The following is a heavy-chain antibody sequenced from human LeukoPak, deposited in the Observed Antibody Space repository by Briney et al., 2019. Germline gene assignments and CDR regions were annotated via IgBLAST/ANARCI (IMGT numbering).Heavy chain of an antibody. CDR2: INPNSGGT. V-gene: IGHV1-2*02. D-gene: IGHD1-26*01. CDR3: ARVLYSGSRFDY. J-gene: IGHJ4*02. CDR1: GYTFTGYY. Sequence: ASVKVSCKASGYTFTGYYMHWVRQAPGQGLEWMGWINPNSGGTNYAQKFQGRVTMTRDTSISTAYTELSRLRSDDTAVYYRARVLYSGSRFDYWGQGTLVTVSS.